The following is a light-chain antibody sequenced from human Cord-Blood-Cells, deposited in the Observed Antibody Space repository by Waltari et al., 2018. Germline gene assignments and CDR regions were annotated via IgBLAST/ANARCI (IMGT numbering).Light chain of an antibody. CDR1: QSVSNY. V-gene: IGKV3-11*01. CDR3: QQRSNWPT. CDR2: AAS. Sequence: IVLTPYPDTLSLSPAERATLSCRASQSVSNYLAWYQQKPGQAPRLLIYAASNRATGTPARFSGSGSGTYCLLTISSLEPEYLAVYYCQQRSNWPTFGQGTKVEIK. J-gene: IGKJ1*01.